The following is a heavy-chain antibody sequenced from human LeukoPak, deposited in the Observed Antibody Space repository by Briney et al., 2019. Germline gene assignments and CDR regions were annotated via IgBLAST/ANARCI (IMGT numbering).Heavy chain of an antibody. D-gene: IGHD4-23*01. J-gene: IGHJ4*02. CDR1: GFTFSSYS. CDR3: ARIEVGGNSGYHY. V-gene: IGHV3-21*01. Sequence: GGSLSLSCAASGFTFSSYSMNWVRQAPGKGLGWVSSIIKSSTYIYYADSVKGRFTISRDNANNSLYLHMNSLRAEDTAVYYGARIEVGGNSGYHYWGQGTLVIVSS. CDR2: IIKSSTYI.